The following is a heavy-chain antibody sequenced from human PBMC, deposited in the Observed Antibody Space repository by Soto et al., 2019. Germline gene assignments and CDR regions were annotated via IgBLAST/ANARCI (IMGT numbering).Heavy chain of an antibody. V-gene: IGHV1-69*02. Sequence: QVQLVQSGAEVKKPGSSVKVSCKASGGTFSSYTISWVRQAPGQGLEWMGRIIPILGIANYAQKFQGRVTITADKSTSTAYMELSSLRSEDTAVYYCARLRLADPESFQHWGQGTLVTASS. CDR1: GGTFSSYT. CDR2: IIPILGIA. J-gene: IGHJ1*01. D-gene: IGHD6-13*01. CDR3: ARLRLADPESFQH.